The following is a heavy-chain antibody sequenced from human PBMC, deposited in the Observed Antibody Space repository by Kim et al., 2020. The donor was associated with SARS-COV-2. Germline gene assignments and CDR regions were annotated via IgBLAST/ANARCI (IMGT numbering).Heavy chain of an antibody. V-gene: IGHV3-15*01. CDR1: GFTFNNAW. CDR3: TTKTYMAATGTDY. D-gene: IGHD6-13*01. Sequence: GGSLRLSCAASGFTFNNAWMIWVRQAPGKGLEWVGRIISKTDGGTTDYAAPVKGRFTISRDDSENTLYLQMNSLKTEDTAVYYCTTKTYMAATGTDYWGQGTLVTVSS. J-gene: IGHJ4*02. CDR2: IISKTDGGTT.